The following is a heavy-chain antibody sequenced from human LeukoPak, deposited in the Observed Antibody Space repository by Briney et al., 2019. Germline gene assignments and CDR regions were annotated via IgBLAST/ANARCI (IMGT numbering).Heavy chain of an antibody. D-gene: IGHD3-22*01. CDR1: GFTFSSYA. J-gene: IGHJ4*02. CDR2: ITSSGGST. Sequence: GGSLRLSCAASGFTFSSYAMSWVRQAPGNGLEWVSAITSSGGSTYYVDSVKGRFTISRDNSKNTLYLQVNSLRAEDTAVYYCAKRYYYDNSGLWDSWGQGTLVTVSS. V-gene: IGHV3-23*01. CDR3: AKRYYYDNSGLWDS.